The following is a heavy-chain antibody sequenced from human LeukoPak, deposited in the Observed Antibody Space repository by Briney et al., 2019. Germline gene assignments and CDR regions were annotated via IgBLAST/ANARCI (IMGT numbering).Heavy chain of an antibody. Sequence: SETLSLTCTVSGGSISSYYWSWIRQPPGKGLEWIGYIYYSGSTNYNPSLKSRVTISVDTSKNQLSLKLSSVTAADTAVYYCARGALVMGYYYDSSGYSNINAFDIWGQGTMVTVSS. J-gene: IGHJ3*02. D-gene: IGHD3-22*01. CDR3: ARGALVMGYYYDSSGYSNINAFDI. CDR2: IYYSGST. CDR1: GGSISSYY. V-gene: IGHV4-59*01.